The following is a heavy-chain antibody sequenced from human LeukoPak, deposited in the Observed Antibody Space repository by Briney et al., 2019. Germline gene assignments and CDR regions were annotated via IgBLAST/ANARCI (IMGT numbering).Heavy chain of an antibody. CDR1: GYTFTGYY. CDR2: INPNSGGA. V-gene: IGHV1-2*06. Sequence: ASVKVSCKASGYTFTGYYMHWVRQAPGQGLEWMGRINPNSGGANYAQKLQGRVTMTRDASISPAYMELGRLRSDDTAAAYCATDPVAGDLVVYWGQGTLVTVSS. CDR3: ATDPVAGDLVVY. D-gene: IGHD6-19*01. J-gene: IGHJ4*02.